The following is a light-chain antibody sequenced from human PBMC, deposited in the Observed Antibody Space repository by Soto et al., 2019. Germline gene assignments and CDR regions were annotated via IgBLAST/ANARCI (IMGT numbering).Light chain of an antibody. V-gene: IGKV1-5*01. CDR1: QSISSW. CDR2: DAS. J-gene: IGKJ1*01. Sequence: DIQMTQSPSTLSASVGDRVTITCRASQSISSWLAWYQQKPGKAPKLLIYDASSLESVVPSRFGGSGSGTEFTLTISSLQPDDFATYYSQQYNSYTWTFGQGTKVEIK. CDR3: QQYNSYTWT.